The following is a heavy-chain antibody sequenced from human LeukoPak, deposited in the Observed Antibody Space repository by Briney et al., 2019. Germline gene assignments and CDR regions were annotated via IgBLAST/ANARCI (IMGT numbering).Heavy chain of an antibody. Sequence: PSETLSLTCTVSGGSISSYYWSWIRQPPGKGLEWIGYIYYSGSTNYNPSPKSRVTISVDTTKNQFSLKLSSVTAADTAVYYCARYSRIAAAGIDYWGQGTLVTVSS. D-gene: IGHD6-13*01. J-gene: IGHJ4*02. CDR2: IYYSGST. CDR3: ARYSRIAAAGIDY. V-gene: IGHV4-59*01. CDR1: GGSISSYY.